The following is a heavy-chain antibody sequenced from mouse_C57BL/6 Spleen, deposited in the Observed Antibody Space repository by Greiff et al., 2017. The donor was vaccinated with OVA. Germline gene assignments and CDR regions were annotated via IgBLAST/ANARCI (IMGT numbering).Heavy chain of an antibody. CDR2: ISDGGSYT. Sequence: EVQRVESGGGLVKPGGSLKLSCAASGFTFSSYAMSWVRQTPEKRLEWVATISDGGSYTYYPDNVKGRFTISRDNAKNNLYLQMSHLKSEDTAMYYCAREDSSGYGFAYWGQGTLVTVSA. D-gene: IGHD3-2*02. V-gene: IGHV5-4*01. J-gene: IGHJ3*01. CDR3: AREDSSGYGFAY. CDR1: GFTFSSYA.